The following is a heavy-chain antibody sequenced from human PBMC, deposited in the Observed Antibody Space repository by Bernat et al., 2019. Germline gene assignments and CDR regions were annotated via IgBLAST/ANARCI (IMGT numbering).Heavy chain of an antibody. D-gene: IGHD1-26*01. CDR1: GFTFSSYG. CDR2: ISYDGRYK. J-gene: IGHJ3*01. CDR3: AREMGATKGNAFDF. V-gene: IGHV3-30*03. Sequence: QVQLVESGGGVVQPGRSLRLSCAAPGFTFSSYGMHWVRQAPGKGLEWVAIISYDGRYKYYADSVKGRFTISRDNSKDTVYLQVNSLRAEDTAVYSCAREMGATKGNAFDFWGQGTMLTVSS.